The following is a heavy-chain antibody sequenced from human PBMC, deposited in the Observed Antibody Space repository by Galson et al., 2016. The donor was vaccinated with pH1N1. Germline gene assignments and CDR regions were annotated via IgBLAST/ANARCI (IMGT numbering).Heavy chain of an antibody. CDR1: GFTFRSYA. CDR3: AKDITSGTANFFYA. Sequence: SLRLSCAASGFTFRSYAMNWVRQAPGKGLEWVSAISGSGGATYYADSVRGRFTISRDNSKNTLYVQMNSLRAEDPAIYYCAKDITSGTANFFYAWGQGSLVTVSS. V-gene: IGHV3-23*01. CDR2: ISGSGGAT. D-gene: IGHD1-1*01. J-gene: IGHJ5*02.